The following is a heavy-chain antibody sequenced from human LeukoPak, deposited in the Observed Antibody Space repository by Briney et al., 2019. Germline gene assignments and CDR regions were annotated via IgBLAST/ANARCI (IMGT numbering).Heavy chain of an antibody. V-gene: IGHV1-18*01. J-gene: IGHJ4*02. CDR3: ARGGYCSSTSCYAAPFDY. Sequence: ASVKVSCRASGYTFTSYGISWVRQAPGQGLEWMGWISAYNGNTNYAQKLQGRVTMTTDTSTSTAYMELRSLRSEDTAVYYCARGGYCSSTSCYAAPFDYWGQGTLVTVSS. CDR2: ISAYNGNT. CDR1: GYTFTSYG. D-gene: IGHD2-2*03.